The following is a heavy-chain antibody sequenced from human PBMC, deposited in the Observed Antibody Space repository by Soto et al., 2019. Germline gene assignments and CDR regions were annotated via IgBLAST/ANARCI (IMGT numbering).Heavy chain of an antibody. CDR1: GYSFSSYG. J-gene: IGHJ6*02. CDR2: ISPYNDDT. V-gene: IGHV1-18*01. D-gene: IGHD3-22*01. CDR3: ARGGYSDSSGARNYHYYGMDV. Sequence: ASVKVSCKASGYSFSSYGITWVRQAPGQGLEWLGWISPYNDDTKYAQRLQGRVTMTTDTSTRTAYMDIRGLRSDDTAIYYCARGGYSDSSGARNYHYYGMDVWG.